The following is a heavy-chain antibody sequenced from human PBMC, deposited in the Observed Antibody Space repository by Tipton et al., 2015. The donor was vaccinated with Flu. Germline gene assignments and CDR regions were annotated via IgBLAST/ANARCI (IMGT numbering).Heavy chain of an antibody. J-gene: IGHJ1*01. CDR3: ARGVAVAMYFQH. CDR2: IYHSGRT. D-gene: IGHD6-19*01. Sequence: TLSLTCTVSGYSTSSGYYWGWIRQPPGKGLEWIGSIYHSGRTYYNPSLKSRVPISLDTSKNQFSLKLRSVTAADTAVYYCARGVAVAMYFQHWGQGPLVTVSS. V-gene: IGHV4-38-2*02. CDR1: GYSTSSGYY.